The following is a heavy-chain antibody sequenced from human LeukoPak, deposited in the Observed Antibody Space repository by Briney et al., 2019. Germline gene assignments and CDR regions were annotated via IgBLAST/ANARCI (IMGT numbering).Heavy chain of an antibody. Sequence: SVKVSCKASGDTFSSYAISWVRQAPGQGLECMGGIIPIFGTAKYAQKFQGRVTITADESTSTAYMELSSLRSEDTAVYYCARSVVVPAAIEWDYYMDVWGKGTTVTVSS. J-gene: IGHJ6*03. CDR3: ARSVVVPAAIEWDYYMDV. CDR2: IIPIFGTA. V-gene: IGHV1-69*13. D-gene: IGHD2-2*02. CDR1: GDTFSSYA.